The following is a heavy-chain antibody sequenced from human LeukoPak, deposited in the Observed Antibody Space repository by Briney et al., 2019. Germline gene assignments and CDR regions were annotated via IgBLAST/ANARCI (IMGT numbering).Heavy chain of an antibody. J-gene: IGHJ4*02. CDR2: ISSSGSTI. Sequence: PGGSLRLSCAASGFTFSDYYMSWIRQAPGKGLEWVSYISSSGSTIYYADSVKGRFTISRDNAKNSLYLQMNSLRDEDTAVYYCAREDKILTGYYILKFFDYWGQGTLVTVSS. CDR3: AREDKILTGYYILKFFDY. CDR1: GFTFSDYY. D-gene: IGHD3-9*01. V-gene: IGHV3-11*04.